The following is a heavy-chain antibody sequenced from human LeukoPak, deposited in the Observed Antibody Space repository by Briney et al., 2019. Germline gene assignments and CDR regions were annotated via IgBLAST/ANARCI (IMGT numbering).Heavy chain of an antibody. CDR1: GFTFSSYV. D-gene: IGHD1-26*01. V-gene: IGHV3-23*01. J-gene: IGHJ4*02. CDR3: AKDRSGVGATRDY. CDR2: ISGSGGST. Sequence: GGSLRLSCAASGFTFSSYVMSWVRQAPGKGLEWVSAISGSGGSTYYADSVKGRFTISRDNSKNTLYLQMNSLRAEDTAVYYCAKDRSGVGATRDYWGQGTLVTVSS.